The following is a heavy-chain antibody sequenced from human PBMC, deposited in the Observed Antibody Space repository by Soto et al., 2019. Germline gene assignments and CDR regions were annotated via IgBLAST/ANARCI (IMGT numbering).Heavy chain of an antibody. CDR3: STDLRLGKNYHSDPYLDF. Sequence: LRLSCAASGFTFSNAWMSWVRQAPGKGLEWVGRIKSKTNGGTTDYAAPVKGRFTISRDDSKNTLFLQMSSLKTEDTAVYYCSTDLRLGKNYHSDPYLDFWGQGTLVTVSS. D-gene: IGHD3-22*01. CDR2: IKSKTNGGTT. CDR1: GFTFSNAW. V-gene: IGHV3-15*01. J-gene: IGHJ4*02.